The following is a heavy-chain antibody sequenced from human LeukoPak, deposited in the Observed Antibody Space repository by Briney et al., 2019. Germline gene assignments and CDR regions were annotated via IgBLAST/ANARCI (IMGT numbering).Heavy chain of an antibody. CDR2: INWNGGST. CDR1: GFTFNTCA. J-gene: IGHJ5*02. D-gene: IGHD6-13*01. CDR3: ARDREAAAGTYWFDP. V-gene: IGHV3-20*01. Sequence: GGSLRLSCAASGFTFNTCAMNWVRQAPGKGLEWVSGINWNGGSTGYADSVKGRFTISRDNAKNSLYLQMNSLRAEDTALYHCARDREAAAGTYWFDPWGQGTLVTVSS.